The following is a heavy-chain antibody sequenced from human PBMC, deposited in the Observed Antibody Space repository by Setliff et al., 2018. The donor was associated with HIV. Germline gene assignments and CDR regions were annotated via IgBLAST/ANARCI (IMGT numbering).Heavy chain of an antibody. J-gene: IGHJ4*02. Sequence: SETLSLTCTVSGGSISSGSHYWSWIRQPAGKGLEWIGYIYYSGSTNYNPSLRSRVTISVDTSKNLFSLKLSSVTAADTAVYYCARGYGAAGGGYWGQGTLVTVSS. D-gene: IGHD6-25*01. CDR1: GGSISSGSHY. CDR2: IYYSGST. CDR3: ARGYGAAGGGY. V-gene: IGHV4-61*10.